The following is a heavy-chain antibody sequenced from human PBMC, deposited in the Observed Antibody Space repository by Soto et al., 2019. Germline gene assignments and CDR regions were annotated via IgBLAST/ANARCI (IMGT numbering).Heavy chain of an antibody. CDR3: AKDDSALRFLARCFDY. J-gene: IGHJ4*02. Sequence: EVQLLESGGGLVQTGGSLRLSCAASGFTFSSYAMSWVRQAPGKGLSWVSAISGSGGSTYYAASVKGRFTISSDNSKNTLYLQMNSLRAEDTAVYYCAKDDSALRFLARCFDYWGQGTLVTVSS. CDR2: ISGSGGST. V-gene: IGHV3-23*01. D-gene: IGHD3-3*01. CDR1: GFTFSSYA.